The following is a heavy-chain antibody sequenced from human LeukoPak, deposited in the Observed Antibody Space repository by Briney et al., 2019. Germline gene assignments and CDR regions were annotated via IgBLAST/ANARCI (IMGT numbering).Heavy chain of an antibody. V-gene: IGHV4-59*01. CDR2: IYYSGST. CDR1: GGSISSYY. Sequence: PSETLSPTCTVSGGSISSYYWSWIRQPPGKGLEWIGYIYYSGSTIYNPSLKSRVTISVDTSKNQFSLKLSSVTAADTAVYYCAREAMMGHTTFDYWGQGTLVTVSS. D-gene: IGHD3-22*01. J-gene: IGHJ4*02. CDR3: AREAMMGHTTFDY.